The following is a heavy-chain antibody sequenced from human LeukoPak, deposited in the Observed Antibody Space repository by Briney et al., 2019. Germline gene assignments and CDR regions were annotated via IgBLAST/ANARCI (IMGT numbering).Heavy chain of an antibody. CDR1: GFTFSSYW. CDR3: ARGRPHGNDY. Sequence: GGSLRLSCAASGFTFSSYWMNWVRHAPGKGLVWVSRIASDGSSTTYADSVKGRFSISRDNAENTLYLQMNSLRAEDTAVYYCARGRPHGNDYWGQGTLVTVSS. V-gene: IGHV3-74*01. CDR2: IASDGSST. D-gene: IGHD4-23*01. J-gene: IGHJ4*02.